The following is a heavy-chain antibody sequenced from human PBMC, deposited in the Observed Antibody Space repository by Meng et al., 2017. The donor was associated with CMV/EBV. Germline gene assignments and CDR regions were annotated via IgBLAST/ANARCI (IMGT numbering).Heavy chain of an antibody. D-gene: IGHD3-3*01. CDR3: ARGVTRIFGVVIRVGCVDV. Sequence: ASVKVSCKASGYTFTGYYMHWVRQAPGQGLEWMGWINPNSGGTNYAQKSQGRVTMTRDTSISTAYMELSRLRSDDTAVYYCARGVTRIFGVVIRVGCVDVWGQGTTVTVSS. CDR1: GYTFTGYY. J-gene: IGHJ6*02. CDR2: INPNSGGT. V-gene: IGHV1-2*02.